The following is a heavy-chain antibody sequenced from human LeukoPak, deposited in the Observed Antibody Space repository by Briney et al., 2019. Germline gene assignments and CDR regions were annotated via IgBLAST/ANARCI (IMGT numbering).Heavy chain of an antibody. Sequence: GKSLKISCKGSGYSFTSYWIGWVRQLPGKGLEWMGIIYPGDSDTRYSPSFQGQVTISADKSISTAYLQWSSLKASDTAMYYCARLAGGYCSSTSCSGWFDPWGQGTLVTVSS. CDR2: IYPGDSDT. D-gene: IGHD2-2*01. CDR1: GYSFTSYW. J-gene: IGHJ5*02. V-gene: IGHV5-51*01. CDR3: ARLAGGYCSSTSCSGWFDP.